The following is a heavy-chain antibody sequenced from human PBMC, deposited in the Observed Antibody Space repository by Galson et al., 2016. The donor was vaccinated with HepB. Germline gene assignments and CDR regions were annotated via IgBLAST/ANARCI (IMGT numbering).Heavy chain of an antibody. CDR2: IRNKRDGGTA. CDR1: GLSVSDAW. D-gene: IGHD3/OR15-3a*01. V-gene: IGHV3-15*05. CDR3: TTWDWGLDC. J-gene: IGHJ4*02. Sequence: LRLSCAVSGLSVSDAWMTWVRQAPGKGLEWVGNIRNKRDGGTADYGAPVKGGFTISRDDSKNTLYLQMSSLKTDDTAVYFCTTWDWGLDCWGQGTLVTVSS.